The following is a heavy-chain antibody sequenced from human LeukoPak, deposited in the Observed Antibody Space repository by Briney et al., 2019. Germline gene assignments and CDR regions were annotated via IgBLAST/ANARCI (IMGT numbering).Heavy chain of an antibody. CDR1: GGSFSGYY. D-gene: IGHD2/OR15-2a*01. Sequence: SETLSLTCAVYGGSFSGYYWSWIRQPPGKGLEWVGEINHSGSTNYNPSLKSRVTISVDTSKNQFSLKLSSVTAADTAVYYCAGHHPRNTVDFWGQGTLVTVSS. CDR2: INHSGST. V-gene: IGHV4-34*01. CDR3: AGHHPRNTVDF. J-gene: IGHJ4*02.